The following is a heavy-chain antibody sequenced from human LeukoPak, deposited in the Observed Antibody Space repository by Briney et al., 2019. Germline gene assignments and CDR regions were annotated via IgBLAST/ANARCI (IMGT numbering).Heavy chain of an antibody. Sequence: GGSLRLSCAASGFTFGSYSMNWVRQAPGKGLEWVSSISSSSSYIYYADSVKGRFTISRDNAKNSLYLQMNSLRAEDTAVYYCARDRPPNGDYGDYVRFQHWGQGTLVTVSS. CDR2: ISSSSSYI. V-gene: IGHV3-21*01. CDR1: GFTFGSYS. J-gene: IGHJ1*01. D-gene: IGHD4-17*01. CDR3: ARDRPPNGDYGDYVRFQH.